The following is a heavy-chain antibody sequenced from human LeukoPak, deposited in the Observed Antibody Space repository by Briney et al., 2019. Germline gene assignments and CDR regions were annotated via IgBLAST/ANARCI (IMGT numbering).Heavy chain of an antibody. D-gene: IGHD6-13*01. CDR3: AREFLEQQPNRGFDP. J-gene: IGHJ5*02. Sequence: GGSLRLSCAASGFTISSFWMSWVRQAPGKGLEWVANIKQDGSEIYYVDSVKGRFTISRDNAKNSLYLQMNSLRAEDTAVYYCAREFLEQQPNRGFDPWGQGTLVTVSS. CDR2: IKQDGSEI. V-gene: IGHV3-7*01. CDR1: GFTISSFW.